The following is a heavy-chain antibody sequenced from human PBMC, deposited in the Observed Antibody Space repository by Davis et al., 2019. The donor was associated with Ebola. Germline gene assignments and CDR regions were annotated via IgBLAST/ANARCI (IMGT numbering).Heavy chain of an antibody. V-gene: IGHV4-34*01. CDR2: INHSGST. Sequence: MPGGSLRLSCAVHGGSFSGYYWSWIRQPPGKGLEWIGEINHSGSTNYNPSLKSRVTISVDTSKNQFSLKLSSVTAADTAVYYCARASSSSWYLGYFDLWGRGTLVTVSS. J-gene: IGHJ2*01. CDR1: GGSFSGYY. D-gene: IGHD6-13*01. CDR3: ARASSSSWYLGYFDL.